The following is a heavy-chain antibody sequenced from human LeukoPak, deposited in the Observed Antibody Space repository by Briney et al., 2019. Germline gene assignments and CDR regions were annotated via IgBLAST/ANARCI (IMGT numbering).Heavy chain of an antibody. CDR1: GFTFSDYY. D-gene: IGHD6-19*01. J-gene: IGHJ6*03. CDR2: ISSSGSTI. CDR3: ARLRRTAVAAWGYYYYYMDV. V-gene: IGHV3-11*04. Sequence: PGGSLRLSCAASGFTFSDYYMSWIRQAPGKGLEWVSYISSSGSTIYYADSVKGRFTISRDNAKNSLYLQMNSLRAEDTAVYYCARLRRTAVAAWGYYYYYMDVWGKGTTVTVSS.